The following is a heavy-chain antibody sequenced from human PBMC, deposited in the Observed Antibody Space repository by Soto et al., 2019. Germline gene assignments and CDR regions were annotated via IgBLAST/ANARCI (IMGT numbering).Heavy chain of an antibody. CDR2: ISRSSSYI. Sequence: PGGSLRLSCAASGFTFSSYSMNWVRQAPGKGLEWVSSISRSSSYIYYADSVKGRFTISRDNAKNSLYLQMNSLRAEDTAVYYCAREYYDSSGYYYFGFGYWGQGTLVTVSS. D-gene: IGHD3-22*01. CDR3: AREYYDSSGYYYFGFGY. V-gene: IGHV3-21*01. J-gene: IGHJ4*02. CDR1: GFTFSSYS.